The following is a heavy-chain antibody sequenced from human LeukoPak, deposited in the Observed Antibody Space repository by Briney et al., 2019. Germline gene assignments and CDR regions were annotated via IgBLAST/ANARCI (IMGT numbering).Heavy chain of an antibody. J-gene: IGHJ4*02. CDR2: IYTSGST. Sequence: SETLSLTCTVSGGSISSYYWSWIRQPAGKGLEWIGRIYTSGSTNYNPSLKSRVTMSVDTSKNQFSLKLSSVTAADTAVYFCARVREDYYDSSGYFHCHFDYWGQGTLVTVSS. CDR3: ARVREDYYDSSGYFHCHFDY. D-gene: IGHD3-22*01. CDR1: GGSISSYY. V-gene: IGHV4-4*07.